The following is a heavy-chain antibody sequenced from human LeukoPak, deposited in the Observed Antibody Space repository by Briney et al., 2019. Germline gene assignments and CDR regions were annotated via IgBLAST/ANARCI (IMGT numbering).Heavy chain of an antibody. J-gene: IGHJ5*02. Sequence: PSETLSLTCTVSGGSISSYYWNWIRQPPGQGLEWIGYIYYSGNTKYNPSLESRVTISVDTSKNQFSLKLRSVTAADTAIYYCARGMPQGWVHWFDPWGQGTLVTVSS. CDR3: ARGMPQGWVHWFDP. V-gene: IGHV4-59*01. CDR1: GGSISSYY. D-gene: IGHD1-26*01. CDR2: IYYSGNT.